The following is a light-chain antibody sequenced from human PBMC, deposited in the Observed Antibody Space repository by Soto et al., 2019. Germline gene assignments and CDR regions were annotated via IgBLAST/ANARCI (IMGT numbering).Light chain of an antibody. CDR1: QSVRDN. CDR2: GTS. J-gene: IGKJ3*01. CDR3: LQYDDWPLT. V-gene: IGKV3-15*01. Sequence: EIVMTQSPATLSVSPGERATLSCRASQSVRDNLAWYQQKPGQAPGLLIYGTSIRATGIPARFSGSGSDTEFTLTISSLQSEDFATYYCLQYDDWPLTFGPGTKVDIK.